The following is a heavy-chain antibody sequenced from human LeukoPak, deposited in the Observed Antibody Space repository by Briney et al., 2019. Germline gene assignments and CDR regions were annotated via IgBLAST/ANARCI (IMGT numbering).Heavy chain of an antibody. CDR2: ISNDGSRK. D-gene: IGHD3-3*01. CDR3: ARDRAWNYFDY. J-gene: IGHJ4*02. Sequence: GGSLRLSCAASGFTFSTYAMNWVRQAPGKGLEWVAIISNDGSRKYYAHSVEGRFTISRDNSKNTLYLQMDSLRAEDTVVYYCARDRAWNYFDYWGQGTLDTVSS. V-gene: IGHV3-30*03. CDR1: GFTFSTYA.